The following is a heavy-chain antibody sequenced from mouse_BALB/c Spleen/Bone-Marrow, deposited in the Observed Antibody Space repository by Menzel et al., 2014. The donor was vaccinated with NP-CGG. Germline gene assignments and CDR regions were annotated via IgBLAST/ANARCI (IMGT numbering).Heavy chain of an antibody. V-gene: IGHV14-3*02. CDR3: ARADGYYAWFAY. D-gene: IGHD2-3*01. J-gene: IGHJ3*01. CDR2: IDPANDNT. Sequence: VQLQQSGAEFVEPGASVKLSCTASGFNIKDTYMHWVKRRPEQGLEWIGRIDPANDNTKYDSKFQGKATITADTSSNTAYLQLSSLTSEDTAVYYCARADGYYAWFAYWGQGTLVTVSA. CDR1: GFNIKDTY.